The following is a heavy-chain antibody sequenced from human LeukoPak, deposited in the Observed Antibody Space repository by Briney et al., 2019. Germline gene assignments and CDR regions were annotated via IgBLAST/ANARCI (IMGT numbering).Heavy chain of an antibody. D-gene: IGHD4-17*01. CDR1: GGSISSSSYY. V-gene: IGHV4-39*07. J-gene: IGHJ6*03. CDR2: IYYSGST. Sequence: PSETLSLTCTVSGGSISSSSYYWGWIRQPPGKGLEWIGSIYYSGSTYYNPSLKGRVTISVDTSKNQFSLKLSSVTAADTAVYYCARAWHDYGVMPLSYYYYYMDVWGKGTTVTVSS. CDR3: ARAWHDYGVMPLSYYYYYMDV.